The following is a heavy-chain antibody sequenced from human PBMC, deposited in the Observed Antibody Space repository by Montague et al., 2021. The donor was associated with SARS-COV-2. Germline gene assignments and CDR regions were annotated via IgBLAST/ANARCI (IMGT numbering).Heavy chain of an antibody. CDR3: SRHYSASLPAVY. J-gene: IGHJ4*02. Sequence: SETLSLTCTVSGGSISSFCCSWFRQPQGKGLGWMWNISDSGSTDSNPSLTSRVTMSVDTSKNKFSLTVNPVTAADTAGSYCSRHYSASLPAVYWGQGTLVTVSS. V-gene: IGHV4-59*08. CDR2: ISDSGST. D-gene: IGHD4-11*01. CDR1: GGSISSFC.